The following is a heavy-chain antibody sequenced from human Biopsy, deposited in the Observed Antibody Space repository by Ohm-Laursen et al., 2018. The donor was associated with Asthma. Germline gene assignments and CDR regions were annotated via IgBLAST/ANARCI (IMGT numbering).Heavy chain of an antibody. CDR1: GGTFNTYV. Sequence: GSSVKVSCKSLGGTFNTYVIGWVRQAPGHGLEWMGGINSVFGTTTYPQKFQDRVTITADDSTSTVYMELSSLRSEDTAVYYCARKAGPCISRTCYSLDFWGQGTLVTVSS. V-gene: IGHV1-69*01. CDR2: INSVFGTT. J-gene: IGHJ4*02. CDR3: ARKAGPCISRTCYSLDF. D-gene: IGHD2-2*01.